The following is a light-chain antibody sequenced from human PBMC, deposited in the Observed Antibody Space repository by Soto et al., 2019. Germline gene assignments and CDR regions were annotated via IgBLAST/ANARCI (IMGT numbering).Light chain of an antibody. Sequence: EVVMTQSPATLYVFPGERVTLSCRASQSVSTSLAWYQQKPGQAPRLLIYSASTRAPGIPARFSGSGSGTEFTITISSLESEYCAVYYCQQFIHGYTFGQGTELEIK. J-gene: IGKJ2*01. CDR2: SAS. V-gene: IGKV3-15*01. CDR1: QSVSTS. CDR3: QQFIHGYT.